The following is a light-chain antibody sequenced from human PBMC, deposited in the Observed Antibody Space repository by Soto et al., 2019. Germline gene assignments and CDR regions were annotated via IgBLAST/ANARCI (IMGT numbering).Light chain of an antibody. V-gene: IGKV3-20*01. CDR2: GAS. Sequence: EIVLTQSPGTLSLSPGERATLSCRASQSVGGNYLAWYQQKPGQAPSLLIYGASSRATGVPDRFSGSGSGTDFTLIISRLEPEDFAVYYCQQYGSSPRTFGQGTKVELK. CDR1: QSVGGNY. CDR3: QQYGSSPRT. J-gene: IGKJ1*01.